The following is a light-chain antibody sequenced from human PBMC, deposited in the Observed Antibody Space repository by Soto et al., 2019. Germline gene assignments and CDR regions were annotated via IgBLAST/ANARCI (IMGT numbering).Light chain of an antibody. CDR2: DAS. J-gene: IGKJ3*01. V-gene: IGKV1-5*01. Sequence: DIHMTQPPSTLSASVGDRVTISCRASQNIFTYLAWYQQKPGKAPKLLIFDASTLQSEVPPRFSGSGSGTEFTLTISCLQPDDFATYYCQHYTLYSASFGPGTKVDIK. CDR3: QHYTLYSAS. CDR1: QNIFTY.